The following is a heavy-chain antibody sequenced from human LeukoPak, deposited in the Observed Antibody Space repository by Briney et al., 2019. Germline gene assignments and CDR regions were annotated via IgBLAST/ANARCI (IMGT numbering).Heavy chain of an antibody. CDR2: ISFSSTHI. V-gene: IGHV3-21*04. CDR3: AKVHDFWSGYLIPNWFDP. D-gene: IGHD3-3*01. J-gene: IGHJ5*02. Sequence: GGSLRLSCRVSGFSVSSNYMSWVRQAPGKGLEWVSSISFSSTHIYYADSIQGRFTISRDNAENSLYLQMNSLRAEDTAVYYCAKVHDFWSGYLIPNWFDPWGQGTLVTVSS. CDR1: GFSVSSNY.